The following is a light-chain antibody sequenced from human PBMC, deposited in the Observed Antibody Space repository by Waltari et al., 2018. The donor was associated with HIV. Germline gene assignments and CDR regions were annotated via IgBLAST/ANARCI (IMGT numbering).Light chain of an antibody. J-gene: IGLJ3*02. V-gene: IGLV2-14*03. CDR1: TNDISGDHY. CDR3: SAYSTTNTFVV. CDR2: DVN. Sequence: QSALAQPASLSGSLGQSIAIPCSGSTNDISGDHYVSWYQQYAGKSPKLLIYDVNKRPSGVSDRFSGSRFGNTASLIISGLQTDDEAAYCCSAYSTTNTFVVFGGGTKVTVL.